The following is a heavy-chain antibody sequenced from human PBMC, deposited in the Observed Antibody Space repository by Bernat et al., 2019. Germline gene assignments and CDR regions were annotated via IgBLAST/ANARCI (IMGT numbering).Heavy chain of an antibody. Sequence: QVQLVESGGGVVQPGRSLRLSCAASGFPFSSFAMHWVRQAPGKGLEWVAVISYDGSNKFYADSVKGRFTISRDNSKNTLYLQVNSLRAEDTAVYYCAKVWGGSQATYYFDYWGQGTLVTVSS. J-gene: IGHJ4*02. D-gene: IGHD3-16*01. V-gene: IGHV3-30*04. CDR1: GFPFSSFA. CDR3: AKVWGGSQATYYFDY. CDR2: ISYDGSNK.